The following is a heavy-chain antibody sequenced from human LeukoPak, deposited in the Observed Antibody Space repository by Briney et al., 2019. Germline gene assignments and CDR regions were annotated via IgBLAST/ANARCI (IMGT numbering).Heavy chain of an antibody. CDR3: ARQTGSGLFILP. Sequence: SETLSLTCTVSGGSISSSSYYWGWIRQPPGKGLEWIGSIYYSGSTYYNPSLKSQVSISIDTSKNQFSLRLTSVTAADTAVYFCARQTGSGLFILPGGQGTLVTVSS. D-gene: IGHD3/OR15-3a*01. V-gene: IGHV4-39*01. CDR2: IYYSGST. CDR1: GGSISSSSYY. J-gene: IGHJ4*02.